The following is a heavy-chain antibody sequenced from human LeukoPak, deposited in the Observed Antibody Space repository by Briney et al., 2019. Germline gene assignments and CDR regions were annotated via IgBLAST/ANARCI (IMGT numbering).Heavy chain of an antibody. Sequence: GGSLRLSCTASGFTFGDYAMSWVRQAPGNGLEWVGFIRSKAYGGTTEYAASVKGRFTISRDDSKSIAYLQMNSLKTEDTAVYYCTRVVAARPSGYWGQGTLVTVSS. D-gene: IGHD6-6*01. CDR3: TRVVAARPSGY. CDR1: GFTFGDYA. V-gene: IGHV3-49*04. J-gene: IGHJ4*02. CDR2: IRSKAYGGTT.